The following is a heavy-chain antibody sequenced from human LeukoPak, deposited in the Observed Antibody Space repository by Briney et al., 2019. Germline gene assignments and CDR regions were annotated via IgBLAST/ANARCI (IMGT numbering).Heavy chain of an antibody. CDR1: GFTFSSYA. J-gene: IGHJ3*02. Sequence: GGPLRLSCAASGFTFSSYAMHWVRQAPGKGLEWVAVISYDGSNKYYADSVKGRFTISRDNSKNTLYLQMNSLRAEDTAVYYCARSYDILTGLGAFDIWGQGTMVTVSS. CDR3: ARSYDILTGLGAFDI. V-gene: IGHV3-30-3*01. CDR2: ISYDGSNK. D-gene: IGHD3-9*01.